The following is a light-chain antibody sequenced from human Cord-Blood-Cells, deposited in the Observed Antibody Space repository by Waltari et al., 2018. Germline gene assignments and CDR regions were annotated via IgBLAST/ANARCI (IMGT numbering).Light chain of an antibody. CDR1: SSDAGGSHY. CDR2: DAS. V-gene: IGLV2-11*01. Sequence: QSALTPPRSVSGSLGQAVTISPTGTSSDAGGSHYVCSYQQHPGKAPKLMIYDASKRPSGVPDRFSGSKSGNTASLTISGLQAEDEADYYCCSYAGSYTFYVFGTGTKVTVL. J-gene: IGLJ1*01. CDR3: CSYAGSYTFYV.